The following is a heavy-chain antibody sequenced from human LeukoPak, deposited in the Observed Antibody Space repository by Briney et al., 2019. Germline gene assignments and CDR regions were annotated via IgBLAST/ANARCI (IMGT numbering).Heavy chain of an antibody. Sequence: GGSLRLSCAASGFTFSTYSMNWVRQTPGKGLEWVSYISSSSSTIYYADSVKGRFTIFRDNAKNSLFLQMNSLRAEDTAVYYCAKSSPPPLRYWGQGTLVTVSS. CDR3: AKSSPPPLRY. V-gene: IGHV3-48*01. J-gene: IGHJ4*02. CDR1: GFTFSTYS. CDR2: ISSSSSTI.